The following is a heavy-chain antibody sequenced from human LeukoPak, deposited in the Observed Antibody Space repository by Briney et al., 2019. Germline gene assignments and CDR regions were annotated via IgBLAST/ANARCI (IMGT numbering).Heavy chain of an antibody. V-gene: IGHV3-11*01. CDR3: AREPLERDSGYYVDY. D-gene: IGHD3-22*01. J-gene: IGHJ4*02. CDR1: GFTFSDCY. Sequence: GGSLRLSCAASGFTFSDCYMSWIRQAPGKGLEWVSYISSSGSTIYYADSVKGRFTISRDNAKNSLYLQMNSLRAEDTAVYYCAREPLERDSGYYVDYWGQGTLVTVSS. CDR2: ISSSGSTI.